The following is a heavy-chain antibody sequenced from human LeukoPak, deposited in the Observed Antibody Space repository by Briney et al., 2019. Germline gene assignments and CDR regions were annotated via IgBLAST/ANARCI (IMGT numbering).Heavy chain of an antibody. CDR1: GGTFSSYA. V-gene: IGHV1-69*06. CDR2: IIPIFGTA. J-gene: IGHJ5*02. CDR3: ARDKRRSYGSGNNWFDP. D-gene: IGHD3-10*01. Sequence: GASVKVSWKASGGTFSSYAISWVRQAPGQGLEWMGGIIPIFGTANYAQKFQGRVTITADKSTSTAYMELSSLRSDDTAVYYCARDKRRSYGSGNNWFDPWGQGTLVTVSS.